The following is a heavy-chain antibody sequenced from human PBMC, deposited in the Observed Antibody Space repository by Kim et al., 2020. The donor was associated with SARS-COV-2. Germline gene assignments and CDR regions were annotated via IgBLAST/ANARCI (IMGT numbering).Heavy chain of an antibody. D-gene: IGHD3-3*01. CDR2: IYYSGST. CDR1: GGSISSSSYY. Sequence: SETLSLTCTVSGGSISSSSYYWGWIRQPPGKGLEWIGSIYYSGSTYYNPSLKSRVTISVDTSKNQFSLKLSSVTAADTAVYYCARHEGSGVVIVFDYWGQGTLVTVSS. J-gene: IGHJ4*02. V-gene: IGHV4-39*01. CDR3: ARHEGSGVVIVFDY.